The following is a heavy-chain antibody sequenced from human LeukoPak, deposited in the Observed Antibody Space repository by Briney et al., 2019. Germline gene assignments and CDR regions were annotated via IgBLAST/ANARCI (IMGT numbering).Heavy chain of an antibody. Sequence: GGSLRLSCAASGFTFSSYAMSWVRQAPGKGLEWVSAISGSGGSTYYADSVKGRFTISRDNSKNTLYLQMSGLRGEDTAVYYCASAPSGIYQAYFDSWGQGTLVTVSS. V-gene: IGHV3-23*01. D-gene: IGHD1-26*01. CDR3: ASAPSGIYQAYFDS. CDR2: ISGSGGST. J-gene: IGHJ4*02. CDR1: GFTFSSYA.